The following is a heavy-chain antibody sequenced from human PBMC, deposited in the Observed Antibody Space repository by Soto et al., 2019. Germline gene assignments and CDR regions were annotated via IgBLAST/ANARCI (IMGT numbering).Heavy chain of an antibody. CDR3: AKTDGDYISFADYYGMDV. D-gene: IGHD2-21*02. J-gene: IGHJ6*02. Sequence: GGSLRLSCAASGFTFSSNYMSWVRQAPGKGLEWVSVIYSGGSTYYADSVKGRFTISRDNSKNTLYLQMNSLRAEDTAVYYCAKTDGDYISFADYYGMDVWGQGTTVTVSS. CDR2: IYSGGST. V-gene: IGHV3-53*01. CDR1: GFTFSSNY.